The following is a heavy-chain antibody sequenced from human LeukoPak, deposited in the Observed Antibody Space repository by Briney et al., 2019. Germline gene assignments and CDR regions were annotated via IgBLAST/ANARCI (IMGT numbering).Heavy chain of an antibody. V-gene: IGHV1-46*03. CDR2: INPSGGST. J-gene: IGHJ4*02. Sequence: ASVKVSCKASGYTFTSYYTHWVRQAPEQGLEWMGIINPSGGSTSYAQKFQGRVTMTRDTSTSTVYMELSSLRSEDTAVYYCARVGQQPVRYADYWGQGTLVTVSS. D-gene: IGHD6-13*01. CDR1: GYTFTSYY. CDR3: ARVGQQPVRYADY.